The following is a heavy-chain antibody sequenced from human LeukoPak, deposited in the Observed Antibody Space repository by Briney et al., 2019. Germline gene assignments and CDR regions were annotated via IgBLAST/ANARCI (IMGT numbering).Heavy chain of an antibody. CDR3: ARDGSDFWSGQFDP. CDR2: INTDGRNT. Sequence: SGGSLRLSCAASGFTFSTYWMYWVRQAPGKGLVWVSRINTDGRNTGYADSVKGRFTISRDNAKNTLYLQMNSLRAEDTAVYYCARDGSDFWSGQFDPWGQGTLVTVSS. V-gene: IGHV3-74*01. CDR1: GFTFSTYW. D-gene: IGHD3-3*01. J-gene: IGHJ5*02.